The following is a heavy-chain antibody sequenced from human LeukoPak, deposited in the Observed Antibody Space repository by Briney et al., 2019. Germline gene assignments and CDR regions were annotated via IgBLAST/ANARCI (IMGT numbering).Heavy chain of an antibody. D-gene: IGHD2-15*01. CDR2: ISGSGGST. J-gene: IGHJ4*02. CDR3: AKTLGYCSGGSCYSGVIDY. CDR1: GFTFSSYG. V-gene: IGHV3-23*01. Sequence: GGSLRLSCAASGFTFSSYGRRWVRQAPGKGLEWFSAISGSGGSTYYADSMKGRFTISRDNSKNTLYLQMNSRRAEDTAVYYCAKTLGYCSGGSCYSGVIDYWGQGTLVTVSS.